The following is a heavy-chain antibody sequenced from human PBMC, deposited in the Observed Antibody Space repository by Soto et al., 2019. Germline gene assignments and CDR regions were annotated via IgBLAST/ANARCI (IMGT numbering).Heavy chain of an antibody. CDR3: ARDSCFGRTCYDDAFYV. D-gene: IGHD2-15*01. CDR1: GYTFITHS. CDR2: INAGNGDT. V-gene: IGHV1-3*01. Sequence: QVQFVQSGAEVKKPGASVKVSCKASGYTFITHSMHWVRQAPGQRLEWMGWINAGNGDTKYAQKLQGRVTITRDTSASTAYMELTSLRSEDTAVYYCARDSCFGRTCYDDAFYVWGQGTMVTVSS. J-gene: IGHJ3*01.